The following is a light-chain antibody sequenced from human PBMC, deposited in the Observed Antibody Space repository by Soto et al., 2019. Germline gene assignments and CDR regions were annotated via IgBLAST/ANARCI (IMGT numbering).Light chain of an antibody. V-gene: IGKV1-16*01. CDR1: KVISTH. CDR2: AES. Sequence: DIQITLSPSSLSAFVGEGDTITCRASKVISTHLAWFQQRPGQAPKSLIYAESSLHSGVPSRFSGSGSGTDFTLTISSLQPEDFAIYYCQQYGSYPNTFGQGTKVERK. CDR3: QQYGSYPNT. J-gene: IGKJ2*01.